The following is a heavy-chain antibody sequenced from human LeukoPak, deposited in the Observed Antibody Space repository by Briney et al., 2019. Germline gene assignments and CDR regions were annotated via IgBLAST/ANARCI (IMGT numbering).Heavy chain of an antibody. D-gene: IGHD3-10*01. CDR2: IYYSGST. J-gene: IGHJ6*03. V-gene: IGHV4-39*07. CDR1: GGSISSSSYY. CDR3: ARLFFAFGESYFYSYHMDV. Sequence: SETLSLTCTVSGGSISSSSYYWGWIRQPRGRGLEWIGSIYYSGSTTYNPSLRRRVTMSVDSSKNQFSLRLSSVTAADTAVYYCARLFFAFGESYFYSYHMDVWGKGTTVIISS.